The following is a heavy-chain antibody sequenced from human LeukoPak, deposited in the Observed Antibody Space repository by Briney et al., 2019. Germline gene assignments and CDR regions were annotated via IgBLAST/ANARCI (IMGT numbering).Heavy chain of an antibody. Sequence: GGSLRLSCAASGFTFSSYGMHWVRQAPGKGLEWVAFIRYDGSNKYYADSVKGRFTISRDNSKNTLYLQMNSLRAEDTAVYYCARDLQYYYDSSGIHHPAWAFDIWGQGTMVTVSS. CDR1: GFTFSSYG. CDR3: ARDLQYYYDSSGIHHPAWAFDI. D-gene: IGHD3-22*01. V-gene: IGHV3-30*02. J-gene: IGHJ3*02. CDR2: IRYDGSNK.